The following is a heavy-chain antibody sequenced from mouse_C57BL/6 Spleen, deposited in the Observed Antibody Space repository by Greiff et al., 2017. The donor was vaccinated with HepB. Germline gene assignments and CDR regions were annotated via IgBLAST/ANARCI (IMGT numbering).Heavy chain of an antibody. Sequence: EVKLVESGGGLVKPGGSLKLSCAASGFTFSDYGMHWVRQAPEKGLEWVAYISSGSSTIYYADTVKGRFTISRDNAKNTLFLQMTSLRSEDTAMYYCARALYVPFAYWGQGTLVTVSA. CDR2: ISSGSSTI. D-gene: IGHD1-1*01. V-gene: IGHV5-17*01. CDR3: ARALYVPFAY. J-gene: IGHJ3*01. CDR1: GFTFSDYG.